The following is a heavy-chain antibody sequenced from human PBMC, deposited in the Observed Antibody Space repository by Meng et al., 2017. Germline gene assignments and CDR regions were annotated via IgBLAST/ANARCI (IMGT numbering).Heavy chain of an antibody. Sequence: VRRGQVGAEVKKPGSSVKVSRKASGGTFSSYAISWVRQAPGQGLEWMGGIIPIFGTANYAQKFQGRVTITADESTSTAYMELSSLRSEDTAVYYCASNDGTGDRTGGDYWGQGTLVTVSS. CDR3: ASNDGTGDRTGGDY. V-gene: IGHV1-69*01. CDR1: GGTFSSYA. CDR2: IIPIFGTA. D-gene: IGHD7-27*01. J-gene: IGHJ4*02.